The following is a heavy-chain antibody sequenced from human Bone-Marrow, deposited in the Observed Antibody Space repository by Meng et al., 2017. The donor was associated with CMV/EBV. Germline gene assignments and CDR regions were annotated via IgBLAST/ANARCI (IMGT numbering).Heavy chain of an antibody. D-gene: IGHD3-10*01. CDR2: IYYSGST. CDR1: GGSISSYY. Sequence: SETLSLTCTVSGGSISSYYWSWIRQPPGKGLEWIGYIYYSGSTYYNPSLKSRVTISVDTSKNQFSLKLSSVTAADTAVYYCARDTMVRGVIIDYYYYGMDVWGQGTTVTVSS. V-gene: IGHV4-30-4*08. CDR3: ARDTMVRGVIIDYYYYGMDV. J-gene: IGHJ6*02.